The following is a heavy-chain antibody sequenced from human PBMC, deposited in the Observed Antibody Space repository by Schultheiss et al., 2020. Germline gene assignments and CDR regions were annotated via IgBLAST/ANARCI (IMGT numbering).Heavy chain of an antibody. CDR1: GGSISSSNW. V-gene: IGHV4-4*02. D-gene: IGHD3-3*01. J-gene: IGHJ4*02. Sequence: SCAVSGGSISSSNWWSWVRQPPGKGLEWIGEIYHSGSTNYNPSLKSRVTITIDTSKNLFSLNLTSVTAADTALYYCARVWSGHTHVDYWGQGTLVTVSS. CDR2: IYHSGST. CDR3: ARVWSGHTHVDY.